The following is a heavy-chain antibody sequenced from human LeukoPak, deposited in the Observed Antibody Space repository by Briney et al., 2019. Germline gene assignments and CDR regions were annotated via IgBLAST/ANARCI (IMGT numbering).Heavy chain of an antibody. J-gene: IGHJ4*02. Sequence: ASVTVSCTASGGTFSSYAISWVRQAPGQRLEWMGWINAGNGNTKYSQKFQGRVTITRDTSASTAYMELSSLRSEDTAVYYCARVHSSGWYLDYWGQGTLVTVSS. CDR3: ARVHSSGWYLDY. V-gene: IGHV1-3*01. D-gene: IGHD6-19*01. CDR2: INAGNGNT. CDR1: GGTFSSYA.